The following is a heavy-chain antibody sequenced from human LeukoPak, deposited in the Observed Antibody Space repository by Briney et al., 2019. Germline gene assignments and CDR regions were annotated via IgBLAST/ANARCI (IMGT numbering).Heavy chain of an antibody. CDR3: ASTHLGYCSSVSCQNDY. CDR2: IYSGGST. Sequence: GGSLRLSCAASGFTVSSNYMSWVRQALGKGLEWVSVIYSGGSTYYADSVKGRFTISRDNSKNTLYLQMNSLRAEDTAVYYCASTHLGYCSSVSCQNDYWGQGTLVTVSS. D-gene: IGHD2-15*01. CDR1: GFTVSSNY. J-gene: IGHJ4*02. V-gene: IGHV3-53*01.